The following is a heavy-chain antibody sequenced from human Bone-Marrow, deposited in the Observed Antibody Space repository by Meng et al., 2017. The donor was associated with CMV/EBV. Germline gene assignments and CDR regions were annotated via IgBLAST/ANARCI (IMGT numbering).Heavy chain of an antibody. CDR1: GYTFTGYY. V-gene: IGHV1-2*02. D-gene: IGHD6-6*01. Sequence: ASVKVFCKASGYTFTGYYMHWVRQAPGQGLEWMGWINPNSGGTNYAQKFQGRVTMTRDTSISTAYMELSRLRSDDTAVYYCARGRLIAARRANWFDPWGQGTLVTVSS. CDR2: INPNSGGT. J-gene: IGHJ5*02. CDR3: ARGRLIAARRANWFDP.